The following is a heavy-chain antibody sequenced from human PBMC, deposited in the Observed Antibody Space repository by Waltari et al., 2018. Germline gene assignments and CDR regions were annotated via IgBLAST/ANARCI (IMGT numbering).Heavy chain of an antibody. CDR2: IYYTGST. J-gene: IGHJ5*02. V-gene: IGHV4-59*01. CDR1: GGSISGFY. CDR3: ARGGGGDWEWFDP. Sequence: QVQLQESGPSLLKPSETLSLICTVSGGSISGFYWSWVRQPPGKGLDWIGYIYYTGSTNFHPSLKCRVTMSVDTSKNQFSLKLSAVTAADTAFYYCARGGGGDWEWFDPWGQGTLVTVSS. D-gene: IGHD2-21*02.